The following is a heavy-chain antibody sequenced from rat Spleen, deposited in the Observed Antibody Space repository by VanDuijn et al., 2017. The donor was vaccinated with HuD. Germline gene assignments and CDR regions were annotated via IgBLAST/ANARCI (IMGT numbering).Heavy chain of an antibody. Sequence: EVQLVESGGGLVQPGRSLKLSCAASGFTFSNYYMAWVRQAPTKGLEWVASISPSGSTTHYRDSVRGRFTIFRDVAKSTLYLQMDSLRSEDTATYYCAKDDSGYGGYYFDYWGQGVMVTVSS. D-gene: IGHD4-3*01. CDR3: AKDDSGYGGYYFDY. CDR1: GFTFSNYY. CDR2: ISPSGSTT. V-gene: IGHV5-25*01. J-gene: IGHJ2*01.